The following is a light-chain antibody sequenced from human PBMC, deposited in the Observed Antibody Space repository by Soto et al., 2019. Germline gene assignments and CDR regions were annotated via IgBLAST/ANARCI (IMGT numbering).Light chain of an antibody. J-gene: IGKJ1*01. CDR3: QKYNNAPWT. CDR2: DAS. V-gene: IGKV1-27*01. Sequence: DIEMTQSPAYLSSSLGERGTITCRASQDLSNYLVWYQQRPGKPPTLLIYDASTLQSGVPSRFSGGGSGTDFTLTISSLQPEDVATYYCQKYNNAPWTFGQGTKVEIK. CDR1: QDLSNY.